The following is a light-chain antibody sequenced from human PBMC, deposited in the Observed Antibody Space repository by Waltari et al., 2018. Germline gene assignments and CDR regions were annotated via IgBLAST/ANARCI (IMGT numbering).Light chain of an antibody. CDR1: QSLVPSHGNTY. Sequence: DVVITQSPLSLPVTLGQPASISCKSSQSLVPSHGNTYLAWFQQRPDQSPRRLIYKVSNRESGVPDRFSASGSGTDFTLTISRVAPEDVGCYYCMQGTHWPLTFGGGTKVEIK. J-gene: IGKJ4*01. CDR2: KVS. CDR3: MQGTHWPLT. V-gene: IGKV2-30*02.